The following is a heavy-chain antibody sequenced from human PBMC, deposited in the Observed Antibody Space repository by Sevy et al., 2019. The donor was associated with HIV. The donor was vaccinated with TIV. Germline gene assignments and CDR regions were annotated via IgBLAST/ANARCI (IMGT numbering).Heavy chain of an antibody. CDR1: GFTFSSYA. Sequence: GGALRLSCAASGFTFSSYAMNWVRQAPGKGLEWVSAISGSGDKTYYADTVKGRFTISSDSSKYTVYLQMNSLRAEDTAGYYCAKGMGYCTTTTCYRPYNYWGQGTLVTVSS. CDR3: AKGMGYCTTTTCYRPYNY. CDR2: ISGSGDKT. J-gene: IGHJ4*02. V-gene: IGHV3-23*01. D-gene: IGHD2-2*01.